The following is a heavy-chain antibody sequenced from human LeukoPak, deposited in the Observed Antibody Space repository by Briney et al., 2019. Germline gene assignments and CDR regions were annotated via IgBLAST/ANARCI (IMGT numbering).Heavy chain of an antibody. J-gene: IGHJ4*02. D-gene: IGHD3-10*01. CDR1: GFTFSSYG. Sequence: GGSLRLSCAASGFTFSSYGMHWVRQAPGKGLEWVAFIRYDGSNKYYADSVKGRFTISRDNSKNTLYLQMNSLRAEDTAVYYCANGGEWGSGKHQGFSLYWGQGTLVTVSS. V-gene: IGHV3-30*02. CDR2: IRYDGSNK. CDR3: ANGGEWGSGKHQGFSLY.